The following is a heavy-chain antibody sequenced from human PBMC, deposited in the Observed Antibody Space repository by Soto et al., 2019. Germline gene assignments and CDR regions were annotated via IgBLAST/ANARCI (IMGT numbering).Heavy chain of an antibody. J-gene: IGHJ3*02. CDR3: ARGASDYDFWSGYLGAFDI. D-gene: IGHD3-3*01. Sequence: ASVKVSCKASGYTFTSYDINWVRQATGQGLEWMGWMNPNSGNTGYAQKFQGRVTMTRNTSISTAYMELSSLRSEDTAVYYCARGASDYDFWSGYLGAFDIWGHGTMVTVSS. CDR2: MNPNSGNT. CDR1: GYTFTSYD. V-gene: IGHV1-8*01.